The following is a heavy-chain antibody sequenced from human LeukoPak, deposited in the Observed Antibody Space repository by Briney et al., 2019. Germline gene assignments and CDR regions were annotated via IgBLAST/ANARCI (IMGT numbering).Heavy chain of an antibody. V-gene: IGHV4-39*01. Sequence: SETLSLTCTVSGGSISSYYWGWIRQPPGKGLEWIGSIYYSGSTYYNPSLKSRVTISVDTSKNQFSLKLSSVTAADTAVYYCARSRGSGSYYNEDYFDYWGQGTLVTVSS. CDR2: IYYSGST. CDR3: ARSRGSGSYYNEDYFDY. D-gene: IGHD3-10*01. CDR1: GGSISSYY. J-gene: IGHJ4*02.